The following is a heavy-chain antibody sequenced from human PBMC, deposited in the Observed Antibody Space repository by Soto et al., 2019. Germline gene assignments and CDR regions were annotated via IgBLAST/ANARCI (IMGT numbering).Heavy chain of an antibody. J-gene: IGHJ6*02. CDR3: AKSYPGGSGSYRPHYYYGMDV. CDR2: ISGSGGST. D-gene: IGHD3-10*01. CDR1: GFTFSSYA. V-gene: IGHV3-23*01. Sequence: GGSLRLSCAASGFTFSSYAMSWVRQAPGKGLEWVSAISGSGGSTYYADSVKGRFTISRDNSKNTLYLQMNSLRAEDTAVYYCAKSYPGGSGSYRPHYYYGMDVWGQGTTVTVSS.